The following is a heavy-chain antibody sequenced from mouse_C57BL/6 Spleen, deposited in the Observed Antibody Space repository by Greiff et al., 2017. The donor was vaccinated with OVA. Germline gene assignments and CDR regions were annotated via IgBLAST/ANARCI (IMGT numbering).Heavy chain of an antibody. J-gene: IGHJ2*01. CDR2: IDPSDSET. CDR1: GYTFTSYW. D-gene: IGHD1-1*02. CDR3: ARNGGYYVDY. V-gene: IGHV1-52*01. Sequence: VKLQQPGAELVRPGSSVKLSCKASGYTFTSYWMHWVKQRPIQGLEWIGNIDPSDSETHYNQKFKDKATLTVDKSSSTAYMQLSSLTSEDAAVYYCARNGGYYVDYWGQGTTLTVSS.